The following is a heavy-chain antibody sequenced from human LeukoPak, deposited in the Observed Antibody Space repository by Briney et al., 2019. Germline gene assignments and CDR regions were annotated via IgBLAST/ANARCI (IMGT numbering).Heavy chain of an antibody. V-gene: IGHV4-31*03. CDR1: GGSISSGGYY. CDR3: ARTYDSSSYRSGALDI. Sequence: SQTLSPTCTVSGGSISSGGYYWSWLRQHPGKGLEWIGYIYDSGSTYYNPSLKSRVSISVDTSKKQFYLKLSSVTAADTAVYYCARTYDSSSYRSGALDIWGQGTMVTVSS. J-gene: IGHJ3*02. D-gene: IGHD3-22*01. CDR2: IYDSGST.